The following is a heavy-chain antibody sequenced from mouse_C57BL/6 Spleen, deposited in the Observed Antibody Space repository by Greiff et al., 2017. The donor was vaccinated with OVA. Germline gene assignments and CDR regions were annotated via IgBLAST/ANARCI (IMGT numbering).Heavy chain of an antibody. V-gene: IGHV2-5*01. CDR2: IWRGGST. Sequence: VQLQQSGPGLVQPSQSLSITCTVSGFSLTSYGVHWVRPSPGKGLEWLGVIWRGGSTDYNAAFMSRLSITKDTSKSQVFFKMNSLQADDTAIYYCAKALNDYYGSSYDAMDYWGQGTSVTVSS. CDR1: GFSLTSYG. D-gene: IGHD1-1*01. CDR3: AKALNDYYGSSYDAMDY. J-gene: IGHJ4*01.